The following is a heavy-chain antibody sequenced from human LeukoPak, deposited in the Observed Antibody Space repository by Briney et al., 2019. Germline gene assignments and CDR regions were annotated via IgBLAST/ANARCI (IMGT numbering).Heavy chain of an antibody. D-gene: IGHD3-22*01. Sequence: PGGSLRLSCAASGFTFNSYGMHWVRQAPGKGLEWVAVIWYDGSNKYYADSVKGRFTISRDNSKNTLYLQMNSLRAEDTAVYYCARSYYYDSSGYLDYWGQGTLVTVSS. V-gene: IGHV3-33*01. CDR3: ARSYYYDSSGYLDY. CDR1: GFTFNSYG. J-gene: IGHJ4*02. CDR2: IWYDGSNK.